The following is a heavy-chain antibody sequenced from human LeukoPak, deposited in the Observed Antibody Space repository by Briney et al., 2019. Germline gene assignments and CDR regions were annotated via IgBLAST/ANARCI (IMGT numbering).Heavy chain of an antibody. Sequence: SETLSLTCTVSGYSISSGYYWGWIRQPPGQGLEWIGSIDHSGSTYYNPSLKSRVTISVDTSKNQFSLKLSSVTAADTAVYYCASSMGAYSAFDIWGQGTMVTVSS. D-gene: IGHD1-26*01. CDR3: ASSMGAYSAFDI. CDR2: IDHSGST. J-gene: IGHJ3*02. CDR1: GYSISSGYY. V-gene: IGHV4-38-2*02.